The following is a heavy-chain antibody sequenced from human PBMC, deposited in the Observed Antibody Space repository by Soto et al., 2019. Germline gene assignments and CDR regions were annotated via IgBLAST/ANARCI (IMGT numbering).Heavy chain of an antibody. J-gene: IGHJ4*02. CDR2: IVPNVGTV. D-gene: IGHD3-3*01. CDR1: GGTLSSFINYP. V-gene: IGHV1-69*06. Sequence: ASVKVSCKASGGTLSSFINYPMNWVRQAPGQGLEWMGGIVPNVGTVNYAQKFQRRVTITADKSTGTAYMELSSLRSEDTALYYCARRDTSGFLRYFDNWGQGTLVTVSS. CDR3: ARRDTSGFLRYFDN.